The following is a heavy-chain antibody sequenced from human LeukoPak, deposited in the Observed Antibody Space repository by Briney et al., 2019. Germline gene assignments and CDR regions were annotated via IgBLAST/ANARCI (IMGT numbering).Heavy chain of an antibody. CDR2: ISGSGGST. CDR1: GFTFSSYA. Sequence: GGSLRLSCAASGFTFSSYAMSWVRQAPGKGLEWVSAISGSGGSTYYADSVKGRFTISRDNSKNTLYLQMNGLRAEDTAVYYCAKGSGWYSGYFDYWGQGTLVTVSS. D-gene: IGHD6-19*01. V-gene: IGHV3-23*01. J-gene: IGHJ4*02. CDR3: AKGSGWYSGYFDY.